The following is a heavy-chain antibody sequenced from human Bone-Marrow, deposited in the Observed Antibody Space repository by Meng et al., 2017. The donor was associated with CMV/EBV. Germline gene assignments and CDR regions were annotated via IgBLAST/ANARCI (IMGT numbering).Heavy chain of an antibody. CDR3: TAPGGNLPV. Sequence: GESLKISCAASGFTFSSYWMHWVRQAPGKGLVWVSRINSDGSSTSYADSVKGRFTISRDNAKNTLYLQMNSLRAEDTAVYYCTAPGGNLPVWAQGTLVTVSS. CDR1: GFTFSSYW. CDR2: INSDGSST. J-gene: IGHJ4*02. V-gene: IGHV3-74*01. D-gene: IGHD4-23*01.